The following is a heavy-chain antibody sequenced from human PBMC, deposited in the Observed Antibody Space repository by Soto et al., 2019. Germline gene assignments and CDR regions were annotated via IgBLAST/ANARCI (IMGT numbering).Heavy chain of an antibody. CDR1: GFTFSSYA. CDR2: ISYDGSNK. Sequence: QVQLVESGGGVVQPGRSLRLSCAASGFTFSSYAMHWVRQGPGKGLEWVAVISYDGSNKYYADSVKGRFTISRDNSKNTLYLQMNSLRAEDTAVYYCARPAQYSISFGSRGYYFDYWGQGTLVTVS. J-gene: IGHJ4*02. CDR3: ARPAQYSISFGSRGYYFDY. V-gene: IGHV3-30-3*01. D-gene: IGHD6-6*01.